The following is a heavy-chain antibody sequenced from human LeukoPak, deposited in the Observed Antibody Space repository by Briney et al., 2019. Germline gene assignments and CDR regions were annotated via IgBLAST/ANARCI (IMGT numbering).Heavy chain of an antibody. J-gene: IGHJ4*02. CDR2: INHSGST. CDR1: GGSFSGYY. CDR3: ARGAQTYYDKAPVDY. D-gene: IGHD3-22*01. V-gene: IGHV4-34*01. Sequence: SETLSLTCAVYGGSFSGYYWSWIRQPPGKGLEWIGEINHSGSTNYNPSLKSRVTISVDTSKSQFSLKLNSMTAADTAVYYCARGAQTYYDKAPVDYWGQGTLITVSS.